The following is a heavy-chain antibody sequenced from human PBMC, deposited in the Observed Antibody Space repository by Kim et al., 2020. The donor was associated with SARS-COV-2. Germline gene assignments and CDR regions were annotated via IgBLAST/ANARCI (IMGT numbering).Heavy chain of an antibody. CDR2: IYYSGST. Sequence: SETLSLTCTVSGGSISSGGYYWSWIRQHPGKGLEWIGYIYYSGSTYYNPSLKSRVTISVDTSKNQFSLKLSSVTAADTVVYYCARAPVIRITIFGVVIDYFDYWGQGTLVTVSS. CDR3: ARAPVIRITIFGVVIDYFDY. V-gene: IGHV4-31*03. D-gene: IGHD3-3*01. CDR1: GGSISSGGYY. J-gene: IGHJ4*02.